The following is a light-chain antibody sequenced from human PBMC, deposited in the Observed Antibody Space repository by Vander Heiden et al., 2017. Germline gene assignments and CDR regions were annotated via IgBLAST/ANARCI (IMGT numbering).Light chain of an antibody. CDR2: DVS. CDR3: SSYTSTFVV. CDR1: SSDVGGCNC. J-gene: IGLJ2*01. Sequence: QSALTQPASVSGSPGQSITISCTGTSSDVGGCNCVSWYQQHPGKAPILIIYDVSHRPSGVSSRFSGSKSANTATLTISGLQAEDEAYYYCSSYTSTFVVFGGGTKVTVL. V-gene: IGLV2-14*01.